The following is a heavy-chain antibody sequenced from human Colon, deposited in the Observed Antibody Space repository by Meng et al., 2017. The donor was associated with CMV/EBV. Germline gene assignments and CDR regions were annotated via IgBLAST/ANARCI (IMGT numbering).Heavy chain of an antibody. CDR2: ISWNSGSV. CDR1: GFTFDDYT. J-gene: IGHJ6*02. CDR3: VKDLETSAWYERYYGMDV. Sequence: GGSLRLSCAASGFTFDDYTMHWVRQAPGKGLEWVSSISWNSGSVAYGDSVKGRFTVSRDSARNSLYLQMNSLRPEDTALYYCVKDLETSAWYERYYGMDVWGQGTTVTVSS. D-gene: IGHD6-13*01. V-gene: IGHV3-9*01.